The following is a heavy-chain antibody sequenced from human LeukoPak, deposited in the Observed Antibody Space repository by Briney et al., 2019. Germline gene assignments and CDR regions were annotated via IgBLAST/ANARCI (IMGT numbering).Heavy chain of an antibody. CDR2: ISSSGSTI. V-gene: IGHV3-48*03. Sequence: GGSLRLSCAASGFTFSSYEMNWVRQAPGKGLEWVSYISSSGSTIYYADSVKGRFTIPRDNAKNSLYLQMNSLRAEDTAVYYCARDITGTTSYWGQGTLVTVSS. D-gene: IGHD1-7*01. CDR1: GFTFSSYE. J-gene: IGHJ4*02. CDR3: ARDITGTTSY.